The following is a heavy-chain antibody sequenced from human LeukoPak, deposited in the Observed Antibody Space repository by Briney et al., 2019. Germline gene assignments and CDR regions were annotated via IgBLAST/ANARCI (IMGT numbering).Heavy chain of an antibody. CDR3: ARADSSIAARLSRSSIFNYYYMDV. V-gene: IGHV3-7*01. CDR1: GFTFSTYW. D-gene: IGHD6-6*01. CDR2: IKQDGSEK. J-gene: IGHJ6*03. Sequence: GGSLRLSCTASGFTFSTYWMTWVRQAPGKGLEWVANIKQDGSEKYYVDSVKGRFTISRDNAKNSLYLQMNSLRAEDTAVYYCARADSSIAARLSRSSIFNYYYMDVWGKGTTVTVSS.